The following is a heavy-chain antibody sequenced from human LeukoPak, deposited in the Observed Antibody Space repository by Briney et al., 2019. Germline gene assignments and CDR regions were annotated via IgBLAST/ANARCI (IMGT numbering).Heavy chain of an antibody. CDR1: GGSISSGGYS. Sequence: SETLSLTCAVSGGSISSGGYSWSWIWQPPGKGLEWIGYIYHSGSTYYNPSLKSRVTISVDRSKNQFSLKLSSVTAADTAVYYCARGTVTNLDAFDIWGQGTMVTVSS. CDR3: ARGTVTNLDAFDI. V-gene: IGHV4-30-2*01. D-gene: IGHD4-17*01. J-gene: IGHJ3*02. CDR2: IYHSGST.